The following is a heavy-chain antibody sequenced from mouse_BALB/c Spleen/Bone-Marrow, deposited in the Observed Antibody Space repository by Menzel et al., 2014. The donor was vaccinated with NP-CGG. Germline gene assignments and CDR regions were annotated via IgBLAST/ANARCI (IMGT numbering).Heavy chain of an antibody. CDR1: GSDFSRYW. Sequence: EVQRVESGGGLVQPRGSLKLSCAASGSDFSRYWMSWVRQAPGKGLEWIGEINPDSSTLNYTPSLKDKFIISRDNAKNTLYLQMNKVRSEDTALYYCARPFYRYDPPAYWGQGTTLTVSS. CDR2: INPDSSTL. CDR3: ARPFYRYDPPAY. V-gene: IGHV4-1*02. J-gene: IGHJ2*01. D-gene: IGHD2-14*01.